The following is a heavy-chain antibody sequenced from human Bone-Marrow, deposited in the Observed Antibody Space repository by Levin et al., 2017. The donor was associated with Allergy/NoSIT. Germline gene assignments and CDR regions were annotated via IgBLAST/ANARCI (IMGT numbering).Heavy chain of an antibody. Sequence: AGGSLRLSCAASGFTFSSYGMHWVRQAPGKGLEWVAVISYDGSNKYYADSVKGRFTISRDNSKNTLYLQMNSLRAEDTAVYYCAKGLGAMGPYCSGGSCYSDDYWGQGTLVTVSS. D-gene: IGHD2-15*01. J-gene: IGHJ4*02. CDR2: ISYDGSNK. CDR1: GFTFSSYG. CDR3: AKGLGAMGPYCSGGSCYSDDY. V-gene: IGHV3-30*18.